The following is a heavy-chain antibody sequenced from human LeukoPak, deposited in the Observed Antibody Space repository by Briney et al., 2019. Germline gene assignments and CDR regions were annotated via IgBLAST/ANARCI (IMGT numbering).Heavy chain of an antibody. Sequence: SQTLSLTCTVSGGSISGGGYYWSWSRQHPGKGLEWIGYIYYSGSTYYNPSLKSRVTISVDTSKNQFSLKLSSVTAADTAVYYCARCGKDGDYVQNWGQGTLVTVSS. CDR1: GGSISGGGYY. J-gene: IGHJ4*02. CDR2: IYYSGST. V-gene: IGHV4-31*03. CDR3: ARCGKDGDYVQN. D-gene: IGHD4-17*01.